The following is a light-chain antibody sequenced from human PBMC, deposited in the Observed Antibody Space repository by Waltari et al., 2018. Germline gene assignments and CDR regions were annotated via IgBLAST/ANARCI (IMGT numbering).Light chain of an antibody. Sequence: EIVLIQSPAILSLSPGERATLSCRATHSISEYLAWYQQKPGQPPRLLIHDASTRAYGVPARFSGSGLGTDFTLTISNLEPEDSAVYYCQQRIDWPPVSFGGGTKVEIK. CDR2: DAS. CDR1: HSISEY. V-gene: IGKV3-11*01. CDR3: QQRIDWPPVS. J-gene: IGKJ4*01.